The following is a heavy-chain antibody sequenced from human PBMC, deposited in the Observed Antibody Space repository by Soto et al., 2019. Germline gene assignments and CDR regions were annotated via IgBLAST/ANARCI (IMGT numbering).Heavy chain of an antibody. CDR2: IIPILGTT. V-gene: IGHV1-69*01. D-gene: IGHD4-17*01. CDR1: VGALRSHV. CDR3: ARSSSAVTTYGFDY. Sequence: QVQVVQSGAEVKKPGSSVKVSCKASVGALRSHVITWLRQAPGQGLEWMGGIIPILGTTNYAQKFQGRLTITADESTSTAYMDLSSLRSEDTAVYYCARSSSAVTTYGFDYWGQGSLVTVSS. J-gene: IGHJ4*02.